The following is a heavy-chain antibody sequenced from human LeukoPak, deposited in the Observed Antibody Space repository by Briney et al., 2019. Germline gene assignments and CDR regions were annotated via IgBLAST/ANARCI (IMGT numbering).Heavy chain of an antibody. J-gene: IGHJ3*02. CDR1: GYTFTGYY. CDR3: ASYCSGGSCPAPFAFDI. Sequence: EASVKVSCKASGYTFTGYYMHWVRQAPGQGLEWMGWINPNSGGTNYAQKSQGRVTMTRDTSISTAYMELSRLRSDDTAVYYCASYCSGGSCPAPFAFDIWGQGTMVTVSS. CDR2: INPNSGGT. V-gene: IGHV1-2*02. D-gene: IGHD2-15*01.